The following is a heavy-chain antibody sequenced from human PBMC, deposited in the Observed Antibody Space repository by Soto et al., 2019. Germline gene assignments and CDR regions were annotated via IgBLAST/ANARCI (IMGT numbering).Heavy chain of an antibody. CDR1: GDSVSNSNYY. CDR2: MHADGST. Sequence: PSETLSLTCTVSGDSVSNSNYYWGWIRQPPGKGLEWIGTMHADGSTYYNPSLASRVSVSVDTSKNEFSLKSRSVTAADTAVYYCARQPTTGDTDLWFDPWGQGTLVTVSS. CDR3: ARQPTTGDTDLWFDP. D-gene: IGHD2-21*01. J-gene: IGHJ5*02. V-gene: IGHV4-39*01.